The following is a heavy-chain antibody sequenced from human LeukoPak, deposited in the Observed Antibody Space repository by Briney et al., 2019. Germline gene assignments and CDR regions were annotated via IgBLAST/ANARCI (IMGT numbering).Heavy chain of an antibody. J-gene: IGHJ4*02. CDR3: AIRITIFGVEEDY. D-gene: IGHD3-3*01. V-gene: IGHV3-21*01. CDR1: GFTFSSYS. Sequence: PGGSLRLSCAASGFTFSSYSMNWVRQAPGKGLEWVSSISSSSSYIYYADSVKGRFTISRDNAKNSLYLQMNSLRAEDTAVYYCAIRITIFGVEEDYWGQRTMVTVSS. CDR2: ISSSSSYI.